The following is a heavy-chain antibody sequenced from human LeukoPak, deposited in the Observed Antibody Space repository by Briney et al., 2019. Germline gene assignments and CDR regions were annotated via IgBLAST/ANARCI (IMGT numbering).Heavy chain of an antibody. J-gene: IGHJ3*02. CDR3: ARGVLEYYDSSGYDAFDI. Sequence: GRSLRLSCAASGFTFSSYAMHWVRQAPGKGLEWVAVISYDGSNKYYADSVKGRFTISRDNSKNTLYLQMNSLRAEDTAVYYCARGVLEYYDSSGYDAFDIWGQGTMVTVSS. V-gene: IGHV3-30-3*01. D-gene: IGHD3-22*01. CDR2: ISYDGSNK. CDR1: GFTFSSYA.